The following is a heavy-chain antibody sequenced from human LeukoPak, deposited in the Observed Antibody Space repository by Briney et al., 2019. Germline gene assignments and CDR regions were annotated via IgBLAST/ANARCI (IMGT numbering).Heavy chain of an antibody. CDR2: ISTSGST. V-gene: IGHV4-4*07. CDR1: GGSISSSY. Sequence: SETLSLTCTISGGSISSSYWSWIRQPAGEGLEWIGRISTSGSTNHNPSLKSRVTVSVDTSKKQLSLKLTSVTAADTAVYYCARDVSWFDAWGQGTLVTVSS. J-gene: IGHJ5*02. CDR3: ARDVSWFDA.